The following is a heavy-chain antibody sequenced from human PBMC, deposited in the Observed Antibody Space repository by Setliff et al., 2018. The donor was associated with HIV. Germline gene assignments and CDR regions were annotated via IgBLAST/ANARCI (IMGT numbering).Heavy chain of an antibody. Sequence: GGSLRLSCVASGFAFNDYWMSWVRQAPGKGLEWVSALYGDGRTFYADSVQGRFTISRDDSNNILFLQMNSLLAEDTAVYYCAKGVKFLDPWGQGTLVTVSS. CDR1: GFAFNDYW. CDR3: AKGVKFLDP. V-gene: IGHV3-53*01. D-gene: IGHD3-16*01. J-gene: IGHJ5*02. CDR2: LYGDGRT.